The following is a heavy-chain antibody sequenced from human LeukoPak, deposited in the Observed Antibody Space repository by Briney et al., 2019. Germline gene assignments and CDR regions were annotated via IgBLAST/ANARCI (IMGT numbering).Heavy chain of an antibody. J-gene: IGHJ6*03. Sequence: PGGSLRLSYAASGFTFSSYSMNWVRQAPGKGLEWVSSISSSSSYIYYADSVKGRFTISRDNAKNSLYLQMNSLRAEDTALYYCARARRGTTGYYYYMDVWGKGTTVTVSS. CDR2: ISSSSSYI. D-gene: IGHD1-7*01. CDR3: ARARRGTTGYYYYMDV. V-gene: IGHV3-21*04. CDR1: GFTFSSYS.